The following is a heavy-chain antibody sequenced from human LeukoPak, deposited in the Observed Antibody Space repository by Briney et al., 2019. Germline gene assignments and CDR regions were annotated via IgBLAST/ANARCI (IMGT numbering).Heavy chain of an antibody. CDR3: ARLGGSGWFFDL. J-gene: IGHJ4*02. V-gene: IGHV5-51*01. CDR2: LSPGDSDT. D-gene: IGHD6-19*01. CDR1: GYSFNSYW. Sequence: GECLKISCKGSGYSFNSYWIGWVRQMPGKGLEWMGILSPGDSDTRYSPSFQGQVTFSVDKSIATAYLQWSSLEASDTAIYYCARLGGSGWFFDLWGQGTLVTVSS.